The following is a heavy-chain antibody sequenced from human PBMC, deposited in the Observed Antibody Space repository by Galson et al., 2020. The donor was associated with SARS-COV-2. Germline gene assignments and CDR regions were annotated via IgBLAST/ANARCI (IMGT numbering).Heavy chain of an antibody. D-gene: IGHD5-12*01. Sequence: SETLSLTCGVYGGSLNGWYWTWIRQAPGKGLEWIGEINHSGGTNYNPALKSRVTILLGASSQRVNGRVKDPDRLFLKLTSVPAADTFVYYCARGSGYTYGRERGDYYGMDVWGPGTTVTVFS. J-gene: IGHJ6*02. CDR2: INHSGGT. CDR3: ARGSGYTYGRERGDYYGMDV. V-gene: IGHV4-34*01. CDR1: GGSLNGWY.